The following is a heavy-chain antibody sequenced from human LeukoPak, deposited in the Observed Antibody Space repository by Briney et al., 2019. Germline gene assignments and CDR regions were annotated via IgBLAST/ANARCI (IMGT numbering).Heavy chain of an antibody. D-gene: IGHD6-19*01. CDR3: ARFPAVATYAFDI. V-gene: IGHV4-34*01. CDR1: GGSFSGYY. J-gene: IGHJ3*02. CDR2: INHSGST. Sequence: SETLSLTCAVYGGSFSGYYWSWIRQPPGKGLEWIGEINHSGSTNYNASLKSRVTISVDTSKNQFPLKLSSVTAADTAVYYCARFPAVATYAFDIWGQGTLVSVSS.